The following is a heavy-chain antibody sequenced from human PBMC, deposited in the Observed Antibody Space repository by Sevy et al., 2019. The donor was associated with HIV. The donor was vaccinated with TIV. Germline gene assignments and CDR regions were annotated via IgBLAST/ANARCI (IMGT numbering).Heavy chain of an antibody. Sequence: GGSLRLSCAASGFTFSSYAMSWVRQAPGKGLELVSAISGSGGSTYYAHSVKGRFTISRDNSKNTLYLQMNSLRAEDTAVYYCAKDPPYDYVWGSYRYFDYWGQGTLVTVSS. CDR1: GFTFSSYA. J-gene: IGHJ4*02. V-gene: IGHV3-23*01. D-gene: IGHD3-16*02. CDR3: AKDPPYDYVWGSYRYFDY. CDR2: ISGSGGST.